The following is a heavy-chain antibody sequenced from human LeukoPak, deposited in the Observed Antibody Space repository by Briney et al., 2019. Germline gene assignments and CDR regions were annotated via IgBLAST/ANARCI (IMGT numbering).Heavy chain of an antibody. CDR3: AKDRAQRAFWSGYYYFDY. D-gene: IGHD3-3*01. J-gene: IGHJ4*02. Sequence: GGSLRLSCAASGFTFSSYAMSWVRQAPGKGLEWVSAISGSGGSTYYADSVKGRSTISRDNSKNTLYLQMNSLRAEDTAVYYCAKDRAQRAFWSGYYYFDYWGQGTLVTVSS. CDR2: ISGSGGST. V-gene: IGHV3-23*01. CDR1: GFTFSSYA.